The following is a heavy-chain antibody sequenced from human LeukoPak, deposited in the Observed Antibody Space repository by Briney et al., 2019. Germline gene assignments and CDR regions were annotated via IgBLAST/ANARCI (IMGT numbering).Heavy chain of an antibody. CDR2: ISSSGSTI. J-gene: IGHJ6*04. CDR1: GFTFSSYE. CDR3: ARDAGLSPPPDYYSMDV. V-gene: IGHV3-48*03. D-gene: IGHD3-10*01. Sequence: PGGSLRLSCAASGFTFSSYEMNWVRQAPGKGLEWVSYISSSGSTIYYADSVKGRFTISRDNAKNSLYLQMNSLRAEDTAVYYCARDAGLSPPPDYYSMDVWGKGTTVTVSS.